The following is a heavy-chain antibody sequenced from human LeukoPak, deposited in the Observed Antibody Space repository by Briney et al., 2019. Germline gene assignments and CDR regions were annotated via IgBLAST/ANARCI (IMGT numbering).Heavy chain of an antibody. CDR3: ARRQGRWELAPPTNFDY. V-gene: IGHV5-51*01. CDR1: GYSFTSYW. D-gene: IGHD1-26*01. Sequence: GESLKISCKGSGYSFTSYWIGWVRQMPGKGLEWMGTIYPGDSDTRYSPSFQGQVTISADKSISTAYLQWSSLKASDTAMYYCARRQGRWELAPPTNFDYWGQGTLVTVSS. CDR2: IYPGDSDT. J-gene: IGHJ4*02.